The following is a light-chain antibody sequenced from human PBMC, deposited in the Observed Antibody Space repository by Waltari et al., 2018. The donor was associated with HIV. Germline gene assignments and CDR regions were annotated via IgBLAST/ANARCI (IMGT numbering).Light chain of an antibody. CDR1: SSNIGANH. V-gene: IGLV1-40*01. CDR3: QSSSG. Sequence: QSVLTQPPSVSGAPGQRVTISCTGSSSNIGANHVHWYQQLPGTAPKLVIYNSDNRPSGVPDRFSGSKSGTSASLAITGLQAEDEAEYYCQSSSGFGTGTKVTV. CDR2: NSD. J-gene: IGLJ1*01.